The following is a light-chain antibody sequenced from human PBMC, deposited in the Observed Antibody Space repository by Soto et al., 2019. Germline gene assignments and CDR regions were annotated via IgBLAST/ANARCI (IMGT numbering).Light chain of an antibody. V-gene: IGKV1-9*01. Sequence: DIQLTQSPSFLSASVGDRVTITCRASQGISSYLAWYQQKPGKAPKLLIYAASILQSGVPSRFSGSGSGTEFTLTISSLQPEDFATDYCQQLNCYPRTFGRGTEVEIK. CDR2: AAS. J-gene: IGKJ1*01. CDR3: QQLNCYPRT. CDR1: QGISSY.